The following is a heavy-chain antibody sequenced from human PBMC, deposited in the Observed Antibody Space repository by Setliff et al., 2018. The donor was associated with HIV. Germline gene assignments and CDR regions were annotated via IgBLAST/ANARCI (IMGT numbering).Heavy chain of an antibody. CDR2: VSSRGDT. D-gene: IGHD3-22*01. J-gene: IGHJ1*01. V-gene: IGHV4-4*07. CDR3: ARQWRDQYNSGVSTEYFQH. CDR1: DSGTYY. Sequence: ASETLSLTCTVSDSGTYYWGWIRQPAGKGLEWIGRVSSRGDTNYNPSLKSRVTMSVDTSKNQFSLKLRSVTAADTAVYYCARQWRDQYNSGVSTEYFQHWGLGTLVTVSS.